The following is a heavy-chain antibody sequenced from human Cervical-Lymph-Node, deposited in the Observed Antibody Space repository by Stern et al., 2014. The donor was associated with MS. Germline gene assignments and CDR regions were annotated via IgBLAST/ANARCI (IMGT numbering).Heavy chain of an antibody. J-gene: IGHJ4*02. V-gene: IGHV1-2*06. CDR1: GYTFTGYY. D-gene: IGHD1-26*01. CDR2: INPNSGCT. Sequence: QVQLVQSGAEVKKPGASVKVSCKASGYTFTGYYMHWVRQAPGQGLEWMGRINPNSGCTNYAQKFQGRVTMTRDTSISTAYMELSRLRSDDTAVYYCASDSGGSYPFIDYWGQGTLVTVSS. CDR3: ASDSGGSYPFIDY.